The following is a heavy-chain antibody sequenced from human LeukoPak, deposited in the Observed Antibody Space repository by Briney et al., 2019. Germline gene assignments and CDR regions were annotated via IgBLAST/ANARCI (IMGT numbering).Heavy chain of an antibody. Sequence: GRSLRLSCAASGFTFSSYGMHWVRQAPGKGLEWVAVISYDGSNKYYADPVKGRFTISRDNSKNTLYLQMNSLRAEDTAVYYCAKATYYYGSGSYYNLDYWGQGTLVTVSS. J-gene: IGHJ4*02. CDR1: GFTFSSYG. V-gene: IGHV3-30*18. D-gene: IGHD3-10*01. CDR2: ISYDGSNK. CDR3: AKATYYYGSGSYYNLDY.